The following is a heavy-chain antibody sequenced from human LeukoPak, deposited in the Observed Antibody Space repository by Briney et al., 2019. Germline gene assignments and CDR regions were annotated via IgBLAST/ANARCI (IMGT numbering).Heavy chain of an antibody. J-gene: IGHJ4*02. D-gene: IGHD5-24*01. CDR1: GFTFNNAW. CDR3: TSRVATTNDY. V-gene: IGHV3-15*01. CDR2: VKTRNDSETT. Sequence: PGGSLRLSCVASGFTFNNAWMNWVRQAPGKGLEWVGRVKTRNDSETTDHSAPVKGRFIISRDDSKNTLYRQMNSLMTEDTAVYYCTSRVATTNDYWGQGTLVTVSS.